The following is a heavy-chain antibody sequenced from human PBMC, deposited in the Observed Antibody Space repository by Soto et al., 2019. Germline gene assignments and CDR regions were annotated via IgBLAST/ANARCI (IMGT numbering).Heavy chain of an antibody. Sequence: ASVKVSCKTSGKTPTSYYMHWVRQAPSQGLEWMGWINPNSGGTKYADNFQGRVTLTRDTSLSTVYMNLPNLKSDDTAVYYCATRGSSCWESIDFWGQGTRVTVSS. CDR3: ATRGSSCWESIDF. D-gene: IGHD6-13*01. V-gene: IGHV1-2*07. J-gene: IGHJ4*02. CDR2: INPNSGGT. CDR1: GKTPTSYY.